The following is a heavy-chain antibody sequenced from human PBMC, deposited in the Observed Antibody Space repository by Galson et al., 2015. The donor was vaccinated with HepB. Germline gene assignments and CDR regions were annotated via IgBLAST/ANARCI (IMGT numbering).Heavy chain of an antibody. CDR1: GFAFRSYV. Sequence: SLRLSCAASGFAFRSYVMSWVRQAPGKGLEWVSSISATGDNTFYTDSVKGRFTISRDNSKNTLFLQMDNLRAEDTAMFYCAKDSLVDYYGSGTLWAFDRWGQGTMVTVS. D-gene: IGHD3-10*01. CDR3: AKDSLVDYYGSGTLWAFDR. CDR2: ISATGDNT. V-gene: IGHV3-23*01. J-gene: IGHJ3*02.